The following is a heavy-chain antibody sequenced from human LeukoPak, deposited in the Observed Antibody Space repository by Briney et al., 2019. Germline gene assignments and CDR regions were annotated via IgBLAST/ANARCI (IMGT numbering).Heavy chain of an antibody. CDR3: ARDFYYYDSSGYYLPPAFDY. CDR2: ISSSSSYI. V-gene: IGHV3-21*01. CDR1: GFTFSSYA. J-gene: IGHJ4*02. Sequence: PGGSLRLSCAASGFTFSSYAMSWVRQAPGKGLEWVSSISSSSSYIYYADSVKGRFTISRDNAKNSLYLQMNSLRAEDTAVYYCARDFYYYDSSGYYLPPAFDYWGQGTLVTVSS. D-gene: IGHD3-22*01.